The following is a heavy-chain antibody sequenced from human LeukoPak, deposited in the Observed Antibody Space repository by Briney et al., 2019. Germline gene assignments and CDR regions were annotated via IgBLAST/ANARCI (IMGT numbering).Heavy chain of an antibody. J-gene: IGHJ4*02. CDR1: GFTFSSYS. Sequence: GGSLRLSCAASGFTFSSYSMNWVRQAPGKGLEWVAVISYDGSNKYYADSVKGRFTISRDNSKDTLYLQMNSLRAEDTAVYYCARDLEGETNYYFDYWGQGTLVTVSS. CDR2: ISYDGSNK. D-gene: IGHD2-8*01. V-gene: IGHV3-30*03. CDR3: ARDLEGETNYYFDY.